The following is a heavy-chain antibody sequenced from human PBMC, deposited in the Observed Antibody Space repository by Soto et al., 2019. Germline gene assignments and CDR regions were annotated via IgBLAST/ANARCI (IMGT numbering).Heavy chain of an antibody. J-gene: IGHJ4*02. V-gene: IGHV5-51*01. CDR3: VGSSGSLPPLPDY. Sequence: PGESLKISCKGSGYSFTTYWIAWVRQMPGKGLEWMGLIYPSDSDTRYSPSFEGQVTISADKSITTAYLQWSSLKASDTAMYFCVGSSGSLPPLPDYWGQGTLVTVSS. D-gene: IGHD1-26*01. CDR1: GYSFTTYW. CDR2: IYPSDSDT.